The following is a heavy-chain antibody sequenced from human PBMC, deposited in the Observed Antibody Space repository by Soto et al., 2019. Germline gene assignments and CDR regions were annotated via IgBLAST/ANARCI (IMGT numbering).Heavy chain of an antibody. CDR1: GYRFTSYW. CDR3: ATLKRGPYYFDY. J-gene: IGHJ4*02. Sequence: PGESLKISCEGSGYRFTSYWSGWVRQMPGKGLEWMGIIHPGDSDTRYSPSFQGQVTISVDKSISTAYLQWSSLKASDTAMYYCATLKRGPYYFDYWGQGTRVTVSS. CDR2: IHPGDSDT. V-gene: IGHV5-51*01. D-gene: IGHD3-16*01.